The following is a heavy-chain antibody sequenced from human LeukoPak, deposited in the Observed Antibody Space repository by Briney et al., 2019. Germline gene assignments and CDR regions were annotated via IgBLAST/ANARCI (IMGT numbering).Heavy chain of an antibody. D-gene: IGHD3-22*01. V-gene: IGHV3-9*01. Sequence: PGGSLRLSCAASGFTFDDYAMHWVRQAPGKGLEWVSGISWNGGIIDYADSVKGRFTISRDNAKNSLYLQMSSLRVEDTALYYCAKGDDSSGYSPFDYWGQGTLVTVSS. CDR2: ISWNGGII. CDR3: AKGDDSSGYSPFDY. CDR1: GFTFDDYA. J-gene: IGHJ4*02.